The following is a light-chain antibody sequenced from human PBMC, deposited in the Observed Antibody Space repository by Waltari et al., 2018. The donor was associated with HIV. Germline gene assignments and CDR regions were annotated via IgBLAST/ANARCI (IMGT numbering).Light chain of an antibody. CDR1: SSDAGDANY. CDR2: EVR. V-gene: IGLV2-8*01. CDR3: SSYAGSSTWV. J-gene: IGLJ3*02. Sequence: QSALTQPPSASGSPGQSVTISCTGISSDAGDANYVSWYQQNPGQATKFIMYEVRKRPSGVPDRFSGSKSGNTASLTVSGLQADDEADYYCSSYAGSSTWVFGGGTKLTVL.